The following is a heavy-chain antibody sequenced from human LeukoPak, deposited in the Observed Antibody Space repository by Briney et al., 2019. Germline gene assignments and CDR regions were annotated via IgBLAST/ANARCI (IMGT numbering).Heavy chain of an antibody. Sequence: PSETLSLTCTVSGGSISSGDYYWSWIRQPPGKGLEWIGYIYYSGSTYYNPSLKSRVTISVDTSKNQFSLKLSSVTAADTAVYYCASSEVGSSSWYYLDYWGQGTLVTVSS. J-gene: IGHJ4*02. CDR2: IYYSGST. D-gene: IGHD6-13*01. V-gene: IGHV4-30-4*01. CDR3: ASSEVGSSSWYYLDY. CDR1: GGSISSGDYY.